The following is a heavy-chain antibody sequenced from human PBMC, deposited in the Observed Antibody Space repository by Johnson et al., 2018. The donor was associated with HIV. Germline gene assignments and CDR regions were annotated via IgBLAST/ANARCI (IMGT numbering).Heavy chain of an antibody. V-gene: IGHV3-74*01. J-gene: IGHJ3*02. Sequence: VQLVESGGGLVQPGGSLRLSCAASGLIFSRSWMHWVRQAPGKGLVWVSRTNSDGSSTTYADSVKGRFTISSDKAKDTLHLQMNSLRAEDTAVYYCAREWGMITFGGVIPRNAFDIWGQGTMVTVSS. CDR1: GLIFSRSW. D-gene: IGHD3-16*01. CDR3: AREWGMITFGGVIPRNAFDI. CDR2: TNSDGSST.